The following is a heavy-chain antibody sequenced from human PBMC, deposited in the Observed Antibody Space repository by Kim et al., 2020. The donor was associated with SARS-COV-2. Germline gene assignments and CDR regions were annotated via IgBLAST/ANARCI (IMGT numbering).Heavy chain of an antibody. J-gene: IGHJ4*02. Sequence: GSIYYRGNTYCNPSLKSRVTISIDTSKNHFSLRLSSVTAADTSVYYCARHPKNYDVLTGYSKRQYYFDYWGQGTLVTVSS. CDR2: IYYRGNT. V-gene: IGHV4-39*01. D-gene: IGHD3-9*01. CDR3: ARHPKNYDVLTGYSKRQYYFDY.